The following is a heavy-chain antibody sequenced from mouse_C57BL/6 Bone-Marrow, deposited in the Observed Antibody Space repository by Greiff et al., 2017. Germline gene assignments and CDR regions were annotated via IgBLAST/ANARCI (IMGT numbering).Heavy chain of an antibody. CDR3: ARHEWLLWYFDV. CDR2: ISSGGSYT. CDR1: GFTFSSYG. V-gene: IGHV5-6*02. D-gene: IGHD2-3*01. Sequence: EVKLVESGGDLVKPGGSLKLSCAASGFTFSSYGMSWVRQTPDKRLEWVATISSGGSYTYYPDSVQGRFTISRDNAKNTLYLQMSSLKSEDTAMYYCARHEWLLWYFDVWGTGTTVTVSS. J-gene: IGHJ1*03.